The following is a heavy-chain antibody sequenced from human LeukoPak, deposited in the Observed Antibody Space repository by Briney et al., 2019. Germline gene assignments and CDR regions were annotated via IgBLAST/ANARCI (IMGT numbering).Heavy chain of an antibody. D-gene: IGHD1-26*01. CDR3: AKGTGRYWTFFDY. J-gene: IGHJ4*02. CDR1: GFTFDDYA. Sequence: GGSLRLSCAASGFTFDDYAMHWVRQGPGKGLEWVSGISWNSGSIDYVESVEGRFTISRDNAKNSLYLQMNSLRPEDTAFYYCAKGTGRYWTFFDYWGRGTLVTVSS. V-gene: IGHV3-9*01. CDR2: ISWNSGSI.